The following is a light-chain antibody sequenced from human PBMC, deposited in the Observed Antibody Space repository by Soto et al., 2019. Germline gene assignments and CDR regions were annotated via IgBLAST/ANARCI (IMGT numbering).Light chain of an antibody. V-gene: IGKV3-20*01. CDR1: QTVSSNY. CDR2: GAS. J-gene: IGKJ5*01. Sequence: EIFLSQSPDTLALSTGERPTLSCRASQTVSSNYLAWCQQRPGQAPRLLIYGASTRAAGIPDRFSGSGSGTDFTLTITRLEPEDSAVYFCQQYTGPPTTFGQGTRLEI. CDR3: QQYTGPPTT.